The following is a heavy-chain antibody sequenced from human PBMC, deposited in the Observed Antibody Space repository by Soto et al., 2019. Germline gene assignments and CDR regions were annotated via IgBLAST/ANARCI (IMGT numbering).Heavy chain of an antibody. J-gene: IGHJ6*02. CDR2: ISPYTCNT. Sequence: QVQLVQSGDEVKKPGASVKVSCKASGYIFVNYGIAWVRQAPGQGLEWMGWISPYTCNTHSATKIQGRITMTTDTYTSTAYMDLGSLTSDDTAVYYCVMVDNYVTPTPQDVWVQGTTVTVSS. CDR1: GYIFVNYG. D-gene: IGHD3-16*01. V-gene: IGHV1-18*01. CDR3: VMVDNYVTPTPQDV.